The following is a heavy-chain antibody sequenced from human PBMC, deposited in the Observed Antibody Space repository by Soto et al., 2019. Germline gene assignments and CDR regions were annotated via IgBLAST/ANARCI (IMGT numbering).Heavy chain of an antibody. V-gene: IGHV3-66*01. J-gene: IGHJ1*01. CDR3: ARDRIAVAGNPEYFQH. Sequence: EVQLVESGGGLVQPGGSLRLSCAASGFTVSSNYMSWVRQAPGKGLEWVSVIYSGGSTYYADSVKGRFTISRDNSKNTLYLQMNSLRAEDTAVYYCARDRIAVAGNPEYFQHLGQGTLVTVSS. CDR1: GFTVSSNY. CDR2: IYSGGST. D-gene: IGHD6-19*01.